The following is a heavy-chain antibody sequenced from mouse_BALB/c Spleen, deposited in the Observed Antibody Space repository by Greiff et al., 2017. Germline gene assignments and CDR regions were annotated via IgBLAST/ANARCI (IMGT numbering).Heavy chain of an antibody. CDR1: GYAFSSYW. D-gene: IGHD3-3*01. CDR2: IYPGDGDT. V-gene: IGHV1-80*01. CDR3: ARRPGRAMDY. Sequence: QVQLQQSGAELVRPGSSVKISCKASGYAFSSYWMNWAKQRPGQGLEWIGQIYPGDGDTNYNGKFKGKATLTADKSSSTAYMQLSSLTSEDSAVYFCARRPGRAMDYWGQGTSVTVSS. J-gene: IGHJ4*01.